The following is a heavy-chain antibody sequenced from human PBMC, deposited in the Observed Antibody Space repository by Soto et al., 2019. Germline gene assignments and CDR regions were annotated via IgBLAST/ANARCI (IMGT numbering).Heavy chain of an antibody. CDR3: TIYRGIAVAGTLLY. V-gene: IGHV3-15*01. CDR2: IKSKTDGGTT. D-gene: IGHD6-19*01. Sequence: PGGSLRLSCAASGFTFSNAWMSWVRQAPGKGLEWVGRIKSKTDGGTTDYAAPVKGRFTISRDDSKNTLYLQMNSLKTEDTAVYYCTIYRGIAVAGTLLYWGQGTLVTVSS. CDR1: GFTFSNAW. J-gene: IGHJ4*02.